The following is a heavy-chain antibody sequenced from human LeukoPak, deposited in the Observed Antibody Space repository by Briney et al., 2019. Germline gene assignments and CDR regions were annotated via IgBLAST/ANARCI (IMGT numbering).Heavy chain of an antibody. CDR3: ARVTGYMIEDYFDY. J-gene: IGHJ4*02. Sequence: SETLSLTCTVSGYSISSGYYWGWIRPPPGKGLEWIGSIYHSGSTYYNPSLKSRVTISVKTSKNQFSLKLSSVTAADTAVYYCARVTGYMIEDYFDYWGQGTLVTVSS. D-gene: IGHD3-22*01. CDR1: GYSISSGYY. V-gene: IGHV4-38-2*02. CDR2: IYHSGST.